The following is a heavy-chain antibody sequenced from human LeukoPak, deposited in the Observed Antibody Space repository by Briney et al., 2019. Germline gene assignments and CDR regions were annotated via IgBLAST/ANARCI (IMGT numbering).Heavy chain of an antibody. Sequence: PGGSLRLSCAASGFTFSSYSMNWVRQAPGKGLEWVSSISSSSSHIYYADSVKGRLTISRDNAKNSLYLQMNSLRAEDTAVYYCARRGYSSGWYWFDPWGQGTLVTVSS. CDR3: ARRGYSSGWYWFDP. J-gene: IGHJ5*02. D-gene: IGHD6-19*01. CDR2: ISSSSSHI. CDR1: GFTFSSYS. V-gene: IGHV3-21*01.